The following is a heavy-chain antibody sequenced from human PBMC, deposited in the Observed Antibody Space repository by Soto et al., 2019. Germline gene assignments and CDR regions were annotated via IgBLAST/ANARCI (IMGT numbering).Heavy chain of an antibody. D-gene: IGHD6-13*01. CDR1: GFTFSNYW. J-gene: IGHJ6*02. V-gene: IGHV3-7*05. CDR2: IKQDGSEK. Sequence: EVQLVESGGGLVQPGGSLRVSCAASGFTFSNYWMSWVRQAPGKGLEWVANIKQDGSEKYYVDSVKGRFTISRDNAKNPLYLKMNSLRAEDTAVYYCAGCITEDGMTTRYFYGMDVWGQGTTVTVSS. CDR3: AGCITEDGMTTRYFYGMDV.